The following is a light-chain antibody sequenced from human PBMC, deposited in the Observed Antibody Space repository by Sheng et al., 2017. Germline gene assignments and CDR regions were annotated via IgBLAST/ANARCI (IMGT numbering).Light chain of an antibody. CDR2: DDS. Sequence: YVLAQPPSVSVAPGQTARITCGGNEIGRKSVHWYQQKPGQAPVLVVYDDSDRPAGIPERISGSNSANTATLTLSRVEAGDEAVYYCQVWDDPSNHVVFGGGTKLTVL. J-gene: IGLJ2*01. CDR1: EIGRKS. CDR3: QVWDDPSNHVV. V-gene: IGLV3-21*02.